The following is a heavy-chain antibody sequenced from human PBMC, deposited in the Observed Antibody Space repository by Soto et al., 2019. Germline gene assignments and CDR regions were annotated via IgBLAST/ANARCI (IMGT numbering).Heavy chain of an antibody. J-gene: IGHJ4*02. D-gene: IGHD1-26*01. CDR3: ATLNKWSHGH. CDR2: IYYSGST. Sequence: SETLSLTCSFSVGFVSSGSYYWSWIRQPPGKGLEWIGYIYYSGSTNYNPSLKSRVTISLDTPKNQFSLKLYSVTAADTAVYYCATLNKWSHGHWGQGTLVTVSS. CDR1: VGFVSSGSYY. V-gene: IGHV4-61*01.